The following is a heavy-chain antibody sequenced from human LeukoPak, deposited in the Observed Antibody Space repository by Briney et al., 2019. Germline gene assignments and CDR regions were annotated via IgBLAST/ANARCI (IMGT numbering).Heavy chain of an antibody. J-gene: IGHJ4*02. D-gene: IGHD2-15*01. CDR3: AKGPIVVVVYFDY. Sequence: GGSLRLSCAASGFTFNSYPMTWVRQAPGGGLEWVSTITDSGSTTYYADSVRGRFTISRDNSKNTLFLQMNNLRAEDTALYYCAKGPIVVVVYFDYWGQGTLVTVSS. CDR2: ITDSGSTT. CDR1: GFTFNSYP. V-gene: IGHV3-23*01.